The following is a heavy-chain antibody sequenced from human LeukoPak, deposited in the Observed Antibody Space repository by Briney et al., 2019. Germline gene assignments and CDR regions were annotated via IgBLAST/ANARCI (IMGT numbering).Heavy chain of an antibody. V-gene: IGHV4-59*01. CDR1: GGSISSYY. CDR2: IYYSGST. CDR3: AGLYCSGGSCYPDY. Sequence: SETLSLTCTVSGGSISSYYWSWIRQPPGKGLERIGYIYYSGSTNYNPSLKSRVTISVDTSKNQFSLKLSSVTAADTAVYYCAGLYCSGGSCYPDYWGQGTLVTVPS. D-gene: IGHD2-15*01. J-gene: IGHJ4*02.